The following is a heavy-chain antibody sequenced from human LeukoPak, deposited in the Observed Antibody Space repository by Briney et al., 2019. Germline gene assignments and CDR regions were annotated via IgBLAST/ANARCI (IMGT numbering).Heavy chain of an antibody. V-gene: IGHV3-66*01. CDR3: ARDRASLRGGLDY. CDR1: GFTVSSNY. D-gene: IGHD2-15*01. J-gene: IGHJ4*02. Sequence: GGSLRLSCAASGFTVSSNYMSWVRQAPGKRLEWVSVIYSGGSTYYADSVKGRFTISRDNSKNTLYLQMNSLRAEDTAVYYCARDRASLRGGLDYWGQGTLVTVSS. CDR2: IYSGGST.